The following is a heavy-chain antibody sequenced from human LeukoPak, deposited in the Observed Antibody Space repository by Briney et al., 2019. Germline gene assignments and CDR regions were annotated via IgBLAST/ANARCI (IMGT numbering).Heavy chain of an antibody. CDR1: GGSISSGGYY. V-gene: IGHV4-30-2*01. CDR3: ARGGGSSWPIDY. CDR2: IYHSGST. D-gene: IGHD6-13*01. J-gene: IGHJ4*02. Sequence: PSQTLSLTCTVAGGSISSGGYYWSWIRQPAGKGLEWIGYIYHSGSTYYNPSLKSRVTISVDRSKNQFSLKLSSVTAADTAVYYCARGGGSSWPIDYWGQGTLVTVSS.